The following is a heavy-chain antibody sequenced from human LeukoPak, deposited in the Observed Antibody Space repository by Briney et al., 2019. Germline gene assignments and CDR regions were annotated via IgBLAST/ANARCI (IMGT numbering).Heavy chain of an antibody. D-gene: IGHD6-13*01. Sequence: GSLRLSCAASGFTFSDYYMSWIRQAPGKGLEWVSYISSSSSTIYYADSVKGRFTISRDNARNSLYLQMKSLRAEDTAVYYCARTPSIVGYTSRELGHWYFDLWGRGTPVTVSS. CDR2: ISSSSSTI. CDR1: GFTFSDYY. CDR3: ARTPSIVGYTSRELGHWYFDL. V-gene: IGHV3-11*04. J-gene: IGHJ2*01.